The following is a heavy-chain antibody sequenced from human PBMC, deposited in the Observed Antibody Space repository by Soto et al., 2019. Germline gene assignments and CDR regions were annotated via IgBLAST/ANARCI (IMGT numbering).Heavy chain of an antibody. CDR2: IYYSGST. CDR1: GGSISSSSYY. CDR3: ARASSSWYIDY. Sequence: QLQLQESGPGLVKPSETLSLTCTVSGGSISSSSYYWGWIRQPPGKGLEWIGSIYYSGSTYYNPSLKSRVTISVDTSKNQFSLKLSSVTAADTAVYYCARASSSWYIDYWGQGTLVTVSS. V-gene: IGHV4-39*01. J-gene: IGHJ4*02. D-gene: IGHD6-13*01.